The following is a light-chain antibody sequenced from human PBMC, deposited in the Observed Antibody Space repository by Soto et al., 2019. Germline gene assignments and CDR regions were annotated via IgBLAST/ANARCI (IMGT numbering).Light chain of an antibody. CDR3: QQLKSYPLT. Sequence: DIQLTQSPSFLSASVGDRVTITCRSSQGISSSLAWYQQRAWKAPKVLIYAAPTLQSGAPSRFSGSRSGTEFALTISSLQPEDSATYYCQQLKSYPLTFGGGNKVDI. CDR1: QGISSS. V-gene: IGKV1-9*01. J-gene: IGKJ4*01. CDR2: AAP.